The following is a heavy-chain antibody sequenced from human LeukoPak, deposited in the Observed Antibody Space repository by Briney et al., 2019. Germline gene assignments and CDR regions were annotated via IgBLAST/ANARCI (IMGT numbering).Heavy chain of an antibody. D-gene: IGHD3-3*01. Sequence: GGSLRLSCAASGFTFSSYWMSWVRQAPGKGLEWVANIKQDGSEKYYVDSVKGRFTISRDNAKNSLYLQMNSLRAEDTAVYYCARVKDFWSGYYIAQSYYYGMDVWGQGTTVTVSS. CDR1: GFTFSSYW. CDR2: IKQDGSEK. V-gene: IGHV3-7*03. CDR3: ARVKDFWSGYYIAQSYYYGMDV. J-gene: IGHJ6*02.